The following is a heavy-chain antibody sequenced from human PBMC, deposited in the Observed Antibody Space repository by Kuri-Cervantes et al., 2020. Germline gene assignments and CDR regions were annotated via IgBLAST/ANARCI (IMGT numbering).Heavy chain of an antibody. D-gene: IGHD1-14*01. CDR3: ARGLADMNQRTYYDS. Sequence: SETLSLTCAVYGGSFSGYYWSWIRQPPGKGLEWIGEINHSGSTNYNPSLKSRVTISVDTSKNQFSLKLNSVTAADTSVFYCARGLADMNQRTYYDSWGQGTLVTVSS. CDR2: INHSGST. J-gene: IGHJ4*02. V-gene: IGHV4-34*01. CDR1: GGSFSGYY.